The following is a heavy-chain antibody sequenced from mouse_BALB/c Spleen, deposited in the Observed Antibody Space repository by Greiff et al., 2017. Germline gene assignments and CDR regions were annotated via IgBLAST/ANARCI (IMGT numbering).Heavy chain of an antibody. CDR1: GYTFTSYW. CDR2: IIPGNSDT. J-gene: IGHJ3*01. Sequence: VQLQQSGTVLARPGASVKMSCKASGYTFTSYWMHWVKQRPGQGLEWIGAIIPGNSDTSYNQKFKGKVKLTAVTSTSTAYMELSRLTNEASAVYYCTNFAYWGQGTLVTVSA. V-gene: IGHV1-5*01. CDR3: TNFAY.